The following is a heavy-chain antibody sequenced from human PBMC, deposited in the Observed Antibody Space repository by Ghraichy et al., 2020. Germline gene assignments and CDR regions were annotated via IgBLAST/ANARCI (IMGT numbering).Heavy chain of an antibody. CDR3: ARDAELPTYYYDSSGYSYYFDY. J-gene: IGHJ4*02. V-gene: IGHV3-21*01. D-gene: IGHD3-22*01. CDR1: GFTFSSYS. Sequence: GGSLRLSCAASGFTFSSYSMNWVRQAPGKGLEWVSSISSSSSYIYYADSVKGRFTISRDNAKNSLYLQMNSLRAEDTAVYYCARDAELPTYYYDSSGYSYYFDYWGQGTLVTVSS. CDR2: ISSSSSYI.